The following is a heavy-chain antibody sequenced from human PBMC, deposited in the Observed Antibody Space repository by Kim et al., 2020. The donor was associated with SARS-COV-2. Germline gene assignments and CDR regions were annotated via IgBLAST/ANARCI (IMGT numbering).Heavy chain of an antibody. J-gene: IGHJ4*02. Sequence: KGRFTIARDNAKNSLYLQMNSLRAEDTAVYYCARWGRYYYDSSGSMDLDYWGQGTLVTVSS. D-gene: IGHD3-22*01. V-gene: IGHV3-11*06. CDR3: ARWGRYYYDSSGSMDLDY.